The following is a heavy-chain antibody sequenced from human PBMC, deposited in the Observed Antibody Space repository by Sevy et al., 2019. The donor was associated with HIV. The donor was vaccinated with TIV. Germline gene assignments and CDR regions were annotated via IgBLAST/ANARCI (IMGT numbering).Heavy chain of an antibody. CDR3: AKGMLITQYYFDY. J-gene: IGHJ4*02. CDR1: GFTFSNYG. Sequence: GESLKISCAASGFTFSNYGMHWVRQAPGRGLEWVAVIWFDGSNKLYADSVKGRFTISRDNSKNTVELQLNSLRAEDTAVYYCAKGMLITQYYFDYWGQGTLVTVSS. V-gene: IGHV3-33*06. CDR2: IWFDGSNK. D-gene: IGHD3-16*01.